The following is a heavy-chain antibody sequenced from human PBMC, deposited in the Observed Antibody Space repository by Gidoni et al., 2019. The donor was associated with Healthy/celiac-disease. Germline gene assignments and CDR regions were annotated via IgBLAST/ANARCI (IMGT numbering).Heavy chain of an antibody. Sequence: EVQLVESGGGLVKPGGSLRLSCAASGFPFRSYSMNWVRQAPGKGLEWVSSISSSSSYIYYADSVKGRFTISRDNAKNSLYLQMNSLRAEDTAVYYCARGGGRDGSGNYYYGMDVWGQGTTVTVSS. CDR2: ISSSSSYI. CDR1: GFPFRSYS. J-gene: IGHJ6*02. D-gene: IGHD1-26*01. CDR3: ARGGGRDGSGNYYYGMDV. V-gene: IGHV3-21*01.